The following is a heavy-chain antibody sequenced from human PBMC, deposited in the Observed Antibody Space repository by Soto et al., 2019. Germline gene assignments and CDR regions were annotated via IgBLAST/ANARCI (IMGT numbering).Heavy chain of an antibody. CDR1: GYTFTSYY. CDR3: AGYRTKVVVLYY. V-gene: IGHV1-46*01. D-gene: IGHD2-15*01. J-gene: IGHJ4*02. Sequence: ASVKVSCKASGYTFTSYYMHWVRQAPGQGLEWMGIINPSGGSTSYAQKFQGRVTMTRDTSTSTVYMELSSLRSEDTAVYYCAGYRTKVVVLYYWGQGTLVTVSS. CDR2: INPSGGST.